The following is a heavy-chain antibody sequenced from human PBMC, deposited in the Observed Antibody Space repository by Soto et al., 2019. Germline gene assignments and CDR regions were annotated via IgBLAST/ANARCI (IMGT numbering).Heavy chain of an antibody. CDR1: GYSFTSYW. CDR3: ARHYTLQKKQRHYYYYYMDV. Sequence: GESLKISCNGSGYSFTSYWIGWVRQMPGKGLEWVGIIYPGDSDTRYSPSLQGQVTISADKCISTAYLKWSSLKDSDTAMYYCARHYTLQKKQRHYYYYYMDVWGKGTTVTVSS. CDR2: IYPGDSDT. J-gene: IGHJ6*03. V-gene: IGHV5-51*01. D-gene: IGHD3-16*01.